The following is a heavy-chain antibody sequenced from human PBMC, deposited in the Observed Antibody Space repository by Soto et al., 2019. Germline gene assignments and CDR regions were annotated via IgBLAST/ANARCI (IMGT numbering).Heavy chain of an antibody. Sequence: SETLSLTCTVAGGSITSSRFYRGWIRQPPGKGLEWIGIIYYSGSTNYNPSLKSRVTISVDTSKNQFSLKLSSVTAADTAVYYCARAKVGQNWFDPWGQGTLVTVSS. CDR1: GGSITSSRFY. V-gene: IGHV4-39*07. CDR2: IYYSGST. J-gene: IGHJ5*02. D-gene: IGHD1-26*01. CDR3: ARAKVGQNWFDP.